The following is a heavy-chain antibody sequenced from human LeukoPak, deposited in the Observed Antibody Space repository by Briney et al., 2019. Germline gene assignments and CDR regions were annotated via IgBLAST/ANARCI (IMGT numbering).Heavy chain of an antibody. CDR2: IKQDGSEK. J-gene: IGHJ4*02. D-gene: IGHD6-19*01. Sequence: GGSLRLSCADSGFSFINYWMGWVRQAPGKGLEWVANIKQDGSEKYYVDSVKGRFTISRDNGKNSLYLQMNSLRAEDTAVYYCAGLGEQWLAKGVDHWGQGTLVTVSS. CDR3: AGLGEQWLAKGVDH. V-gene: IGHV3-7*01. CDR1: GFSFINYW.